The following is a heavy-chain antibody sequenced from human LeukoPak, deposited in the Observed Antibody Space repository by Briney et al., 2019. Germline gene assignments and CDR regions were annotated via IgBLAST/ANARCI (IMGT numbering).Heavy chain of an antibody. V-gene: IGHV3-20*04. CDR1: GFTFDDNG. J-gene: IGHJ5*02. Sequence: GGSLRLSCVASGFTFDDNGMSWVRQGPGKGLDWLSSINWNGDSTAYADSVKGRFTISRDNAKNSLYLQMNSLRVEDTAFYYCVRCSSTSCLTNWFDPWGQGTLVTVSS. D-gene: IGHD2-2*01. CDR2: INWNGDST. CDR3: VRCSSTSCLTNWFDP.